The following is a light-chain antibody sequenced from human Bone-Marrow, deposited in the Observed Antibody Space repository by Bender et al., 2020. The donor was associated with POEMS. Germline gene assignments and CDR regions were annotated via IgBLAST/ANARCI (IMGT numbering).Light chain of an antibody. CDR1: SGDVGTYNL. CDR2: DVI. J-gene: IGLJ1*01. CDR3: CSYAGSRSYV. Sequence: QSALTQPASVSGSPGQSITISCTGISGDVGTYNLVSWYQQHPGKAPKLIIFDVIKRPSGISNRFSGSQSGNTASLTISGLQADDEADYYCCSYAGSRSYVFGTGTKVTVL. V-gene: IGLV2-23*02.